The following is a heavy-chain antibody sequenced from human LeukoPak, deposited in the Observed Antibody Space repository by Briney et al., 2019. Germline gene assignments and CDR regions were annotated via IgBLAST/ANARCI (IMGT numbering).Heavy chain of an antibody. V-gene: IGHV3-30-3*01. J-gene: IGHJ4*02. D-gene: IGHD3-9*01. Sequence: PGRSLRLSCAASGFTFSSYAMHWVRQAPGKGLEWVAVISYDGSNKYYADSVKGRFTISRDNSKNTLYLQMNSLRAEDTAVYYCAKAQTKGVLRYFDWLTDYWGQGTLVTVSS. CDR3: AKAQTKGVLRYFDWLTDY. CDR1: GFTFSSYA. CDR2: ISYDGSNK.